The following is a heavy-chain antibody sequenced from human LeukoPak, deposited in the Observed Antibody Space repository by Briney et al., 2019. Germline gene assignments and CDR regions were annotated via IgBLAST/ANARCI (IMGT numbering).Heavy chain of an antibody. CDR3: ARDRSTTHFDY. J-gene: IGHJ4*02. D-gene: IGHD5/OR15-5a*01. V-gene: IGHV3-33*01. Sequence: GGSLRLSCAASGFTFSSYGMHWVRQAPGKGLEWLAMIWYDGSNTYYADSVKGRFTISRDNSKNTLFLQMDSLRAEDTAVYYCARDRSTTHFDYWGQGTLVTVSS. CDR2: IWYDGSNT. CDR1: GFTFSSYG.